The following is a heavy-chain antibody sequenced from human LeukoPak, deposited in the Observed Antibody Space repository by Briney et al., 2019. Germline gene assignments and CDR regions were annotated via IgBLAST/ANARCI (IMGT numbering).Heavy chain of an antibody. CDR1: GFTFSSYW. CDR3: ARGQYYDFRQGTYYYYYYMDV. J-gene: IGHJ6*03. D-gene: IGHD3-3*01. CDR2: IKQDGSEK. Sequence: GGSLRLSCAASGFTFSSYWMSWVRQAPGKGLEWVANIKQDGSEKYYVDSVKGRFTISRDNAKNSLYLQMNSLRAEDTAVYYCARGQYYDFRQGTYYYYYYMDVWGKGTTVTVSS. V-gene: IGHV3-7*01.